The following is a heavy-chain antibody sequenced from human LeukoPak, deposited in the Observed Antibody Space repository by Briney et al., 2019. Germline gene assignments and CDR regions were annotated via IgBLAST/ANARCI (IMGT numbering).Heavy chain of an antibody. CDR1: GLTFSSCA. J-gene: IGHJ4*02. V-gene: IGHV3-30*04. CDR3: ARVYLERLTAGYFDH. Sequence: GGSLRLSCAASGLTFSSCAMSWVRQAPGKGLEWVAVISDDGRHNYYADSVKGRFTISRDNSKSTLYLQMNSLRDDDSAAYFCARVYLERLTAGYFDHWGQGTQVTVSP. D-gene: IGHD2-8*01. CDR2: ISDDGRHN.